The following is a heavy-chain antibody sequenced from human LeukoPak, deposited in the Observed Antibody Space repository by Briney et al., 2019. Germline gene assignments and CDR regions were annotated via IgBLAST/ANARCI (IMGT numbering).Heavy chain of an antibody. Sequence: PSETLSLTCTVSGGSISSGDYYWSWFRQPPGKGLEWVADINEDGGAKHYVDSVKGRFTISRDNAKNSLYLQMNSLRVEDTAVYYCASGDAWGHWGQGTLVTVSS. CDR3: ASGDAWGH. V-gene: IGHV3-7*01. CDR2: INEDGGAK. J-gene: IGHJ4*02. CDR1: GGSISSGDYY. D-gene: IGHD7-27*01.